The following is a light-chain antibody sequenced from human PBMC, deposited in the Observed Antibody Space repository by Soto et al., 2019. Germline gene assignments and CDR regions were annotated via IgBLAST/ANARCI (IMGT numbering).Light chain of an antibody. J-gene: IGLJ2*01. CDR1: KLGNKY. V-gene: IGLV3-1*01. CDR3: QAWDSSTVV. CDR2: QDM. Sequence: SYELTQPPSVSVSPGQTASITCSGDKLGNKYACWYQQKPGQSPVLVIYQDMKRTSGIPERFSGSNSGNTATLTISGTQAMDDADYYCQAWDSSTVVFGGGTKLTVL.